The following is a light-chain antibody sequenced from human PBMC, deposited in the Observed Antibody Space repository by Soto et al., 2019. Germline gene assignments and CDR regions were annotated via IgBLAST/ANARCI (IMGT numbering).Light chain of an antibody. CDR1: QTISSW. V-gene: IGKV1-39*01. CDR2: AAS. Sequence: DIQMTQSPSSLSASVGDIVTITCRASQTISSWLAWYQQKPGKAPKLLIYAASSLQSGVPSRFSGSGSGTDFTLTINSLQPEDFATYYCQQSYSAPRTFGQGTKVDIK. J-gene: IGKJ1*01. CDR3: QQSYSAPRT.